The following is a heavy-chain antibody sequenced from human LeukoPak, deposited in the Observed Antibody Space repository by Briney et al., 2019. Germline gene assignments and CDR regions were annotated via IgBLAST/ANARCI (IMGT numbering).Heavy chain of an antibody. V-gene: IGHV1-24*01. D-gene: IGHD5-18*01. CDR2: FDPEDGET. Sequence: GASVKVSCKVTGYTLTELSMHWVRQAPGKGLEWMGGFDPEDGETIYAQKFQGRVTMTEDTSTDTAYMELSSPRSEDTAVYYCATDKGYSYGYYYYGMDVWGQGTTVTVSS. CDR1: GYTLTELS. CDR3: ATDKGYSYGYYYYGMDV. J-gene: IGHJ6*02.